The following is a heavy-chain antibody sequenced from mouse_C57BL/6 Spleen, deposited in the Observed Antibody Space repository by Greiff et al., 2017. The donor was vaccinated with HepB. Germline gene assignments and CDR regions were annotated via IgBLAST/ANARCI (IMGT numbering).Heavy chain of an antibody. CDR1: GYTFTGYW. CDR2: ILPGSGST. J-gene: IGHJ4*01. CDR3: ARGVYYYGSSYGYYYAMDY. V-gene: IGHV1-9*01. Sequence: VQLQQSGAELMKPGASVKLSCKATGYTFTGYWIEWVKQRPGHGLEWIGEILPGSGSTNYNEKFKGKATFTADTSSNTAYLQLSSLTTEDSAIYYCARGVYYYGSSYGYYYAMDYWGQGTSVTVSS. D-gene: IGHD1-1*01.